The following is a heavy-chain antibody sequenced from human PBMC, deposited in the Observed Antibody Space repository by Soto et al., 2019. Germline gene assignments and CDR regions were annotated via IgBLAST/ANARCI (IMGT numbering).Heavy chain of an antibody. CDR1: GYTLTELS. Sequence: GASVKVSRKVSGYTLTELSMHWVRQAPGKGLEWMGGFDPEDGETIYAQKFQGRVTMTEDTSTDTAYMELSSLRSEDTAVYYCATDGEYQLLVDSSSRGMDVWGQGTTVTVSS. J-gene: IGHJ6*02. V-gene: IGHV1-24*01. D-gene: IGHD2-2*01. CDR3: ATDGEYQLLVDSSSRGMDV. CDR2: FDPEDGET.